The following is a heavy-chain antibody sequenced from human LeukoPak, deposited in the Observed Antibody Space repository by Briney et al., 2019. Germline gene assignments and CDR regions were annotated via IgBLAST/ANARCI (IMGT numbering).Heavy chain of an antibody. V-gene: IGHV5-51*01. CDR2: IYPGDSDT. CDR1: GYSFTSYW. CDR3: AREVVIVVEPAANTIDY. D-gene: IGHD2-2*01. Sequence: GESLKISCKGSGYSFTSYWIGWVRQMPGKGLEWMGIIYPGDSDTRYSPSFQGQVTISADKSISTAYLQWSSLRVEDTAVYYCAREVVIVVEPAANTIDYWGQGTRVTVSS. J-gene: IGHJ4*02.